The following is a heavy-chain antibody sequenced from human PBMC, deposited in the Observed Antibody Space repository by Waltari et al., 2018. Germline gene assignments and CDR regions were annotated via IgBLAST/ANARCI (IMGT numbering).Heavy chain of an antibody. V-gene: IGHV3-20*01. CDR3: ARDPTVVPYYYMDV. Sequence: VRVVDLGLRVVGRVGPLGLAGAALGIPLYDHGMSWVRQPPGKGLEWVSSITWNGARAGYADSVKGRFTISRDNAKNSLYLEMNDLRAEDTALYHCARDPTVVPYYYMDVWGKGTTVTVSS. CDR1: GIPLYDHG. J-gene: IGHJ6*03. CDR2: ITWNGARA. D-gene: IGHD2-15*01.